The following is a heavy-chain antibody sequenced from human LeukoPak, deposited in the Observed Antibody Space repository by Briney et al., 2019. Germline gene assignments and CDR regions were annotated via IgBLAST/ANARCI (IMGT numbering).Heavy chain of an antibody. Sequence: SETLSLTCTVSGGSISSSSYYWGWLRQPPGKGLEWIGSIYYSGSTYYNPSLKSRVTISVDTSKNQFSLKLSSVTAADTAVYYCARDFSYDSSGAFDIWGQGTMVTVSS. D-gene: IGHD3-22*01. CDR2: IYYSGST. V-gene: IGHV4-39*02. CDR1: GGSISSSSYY. CDR3: ARDFSYDSSGAFDI. J-gene: IGHJ3*02.